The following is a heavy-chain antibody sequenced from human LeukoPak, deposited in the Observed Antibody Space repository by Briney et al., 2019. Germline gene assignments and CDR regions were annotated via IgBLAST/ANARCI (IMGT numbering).Heavy chain of an antibody. J-gene: IGHJ4*02. V-gene: IGHV4-4*02. CDR3: ARVNRSGVVPAATYYFDY. Sequence: PSGTLSLTCAVSGGSISNSNWWSWVRQSPGKGLEWIGEIHHSGITNYNPSLKSRVTISVDTSKNQFSLKLSSVTAADTAVYYCARVNRSGVVPAATYYFDYWGQGTLVTVSS. CDR2: IHHSGIT. CDR1: GGSISNSNW. D-gene: IGHD2-2*01.